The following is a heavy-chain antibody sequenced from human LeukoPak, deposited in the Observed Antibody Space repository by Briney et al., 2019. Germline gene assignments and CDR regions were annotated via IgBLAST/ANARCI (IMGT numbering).Heavy chain of an antibody. CDR3: TKNTHDY. D-gene: IGHD1/OR15-1a*01. J-gene: IGHJ4*02. V-gene: IGHV3-30*04. CDR2: IPYDGSNK. CDR1: GFTFSSYA. Sequence: GGSLRLSCAASGFTFSSYAMHWVRQAPGKGLEWVAVIPYDGSNKYYADSVKGRFTISRDNSKNTLYLQMNSLRSEDTAVYYCTKNTHDYWGQGTLVTVSS.